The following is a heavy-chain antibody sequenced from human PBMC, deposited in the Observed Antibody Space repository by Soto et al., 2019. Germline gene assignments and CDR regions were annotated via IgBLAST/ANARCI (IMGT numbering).Heavy chain of an antibody. J-gene: IGHJ4*02. D-gene: IGHD6-13*01. Sequence: PSETLSLTCTVSGGSISSGGYYWSWIRQHPGKGLEWIGYIYYSGSTYYNPSLKSRVTISVDTSKNQFSLKLSSVTAADTAVYYCARFHPVLSAAGTLYYFDYWGQGTLVTVSS. CDR1: GGSISSGGYY. CDR3: ARFHPVLSAAGTLYYFDY. CDR2: IYYSGST. V-gene: IGHV4-31*03.